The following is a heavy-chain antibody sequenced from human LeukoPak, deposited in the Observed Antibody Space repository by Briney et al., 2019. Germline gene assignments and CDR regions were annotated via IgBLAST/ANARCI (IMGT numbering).Heavy chain of an antibody. V-gene: IGHV4-34*01. D-gene: IGHD6-13*01. J-gene: IGHJ4*02. CDR3: ARVLAKMDSSPQDY. CDR2: IYHSGGT. Sequence: PSETLSLTCAVYGGSFSGYYWSWIRQPPGKGLEWIGEIYHSGGTNYHLSLKSRVTISVDTSKNQFSLTLSSVTAADTAVYYCARVLAKMDSSPQDYWGQGTLVTVSS. CDR1: GGSFSGYY.